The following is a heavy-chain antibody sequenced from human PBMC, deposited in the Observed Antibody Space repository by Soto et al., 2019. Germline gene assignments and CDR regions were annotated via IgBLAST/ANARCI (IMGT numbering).Heavy chain of an antibody. V-gene: IGHV4-31*03. CDR1: GGSISSGGYC. CDR3: TSIIGDSWLDS. J-gene: IGHJ5*01. CDR2: IYYSRST. Sequence: PSETLSLTCTVSGGSISSGGYCWSWIRQHPGKGLEWIGYIYYSRSTYYNPSLKSRVTISVDTSKNQFSLKLSSVTAADTAVYYCTSIIGDSWLDSWGQGTLVTVSS.